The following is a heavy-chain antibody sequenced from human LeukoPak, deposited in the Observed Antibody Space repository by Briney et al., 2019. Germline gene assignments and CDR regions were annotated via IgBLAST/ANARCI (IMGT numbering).Heavy chain of an antibody. J-gene: IGHJ4*02. V-gene: IGHV3-30-3*01. D-gene: IGHD1-26*01. CDR1: GFTFSSYW. CDR2: ISYDGSNK. Sequence: GGSLRLSCAASGFTFSSYWMSWVRQAPGKGLEWVAVISYDGSNKYYADSVKGRFTISRDNSKNTLYLQMNSLRAEDTAVYYCAREKGSYYVGYFDYWGQGTLVTVSS. CDR3: AREKGSYYVGYFDY.